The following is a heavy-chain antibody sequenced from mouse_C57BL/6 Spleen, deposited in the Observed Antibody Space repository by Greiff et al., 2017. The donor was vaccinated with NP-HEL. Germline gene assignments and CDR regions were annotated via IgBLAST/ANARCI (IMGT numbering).Heavy chain of an antibody. V-gene: IGHV1-81*01. D-gene: IGHD1-1*01. CDR1: GYTFTSYG. CDR3: ASYDWFAY. Sequence: VHLVESGAELARPGASVKLSCKASGYTFTSYGISWVKQRTGQGLEWIGEIYPRSGNTYYNEKFKGKATLTADKSSSTAYMELRSLTSEDSAVYFCASYDWFAYWGQGTLVTVSA. CDR2: IYPRSGNT. J-gene: IGHJ3*01.